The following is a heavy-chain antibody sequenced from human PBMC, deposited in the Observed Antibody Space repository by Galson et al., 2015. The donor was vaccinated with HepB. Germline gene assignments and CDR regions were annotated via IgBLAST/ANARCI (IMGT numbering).Heavy chain of an antibody. D-gene: IGHD3-10*01. CDR2: IYTSGTT. CDR3: ARDLYYYGTGFGMDV. CDR1: GGSISSYY. J-gene: IGHJ6*02. Sequence: SETLSLTCTVSGGSISSYYWSWIRQSAGEGLEWIGRIYTSGTTYYNPSLKSRVTMPVDTSRNQLSLKLRSVTATDTAVYYCARDLYYYGTGFGMDVWGQGTTVTVSS. V-gene: IGHV4-4*07.